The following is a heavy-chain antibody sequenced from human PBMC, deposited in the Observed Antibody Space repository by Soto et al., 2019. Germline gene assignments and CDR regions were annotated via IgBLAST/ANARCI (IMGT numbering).Heavy chain of an antibody. CDR3: ARRGRAAGTDWWFDP. Sequence: QLQLQESGPGLVKPSETLSLTCTVSGGSISSSSFHWGWIRQPPGKGLEWIGSIYYSGSTYYSPSLKSRVTISVDTYKNQFSLKLSSVTAADTAVYYCARRGRAAGTDWWFDPWGQGTLVTVSS. V-gene: IGHV4-39*01. CDR2: IYYSGST. J-gene: IGHJ5*02. D-gene: IGHD6-13*01. CDR1: GGSISSSSFH.